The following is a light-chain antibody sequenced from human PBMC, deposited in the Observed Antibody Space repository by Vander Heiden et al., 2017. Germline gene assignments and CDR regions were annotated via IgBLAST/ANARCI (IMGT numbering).Light chain of an antibody. J-gene: IGLJ2*01. CDR3: QAWDTKTAL. CDR2: QDS. V-gene: IGLV3-1*01. Sequence: SYELTQPPSVSVSPGQTASVSCSGDKLGDKYVCWYQQKPGQSPMLVIYQDSQRPSGIPERFSGSNSGDTATLTISGTQATDEADYYCQAWDTKTALFGGGTKLTVL. CDR1: KLGDKY.